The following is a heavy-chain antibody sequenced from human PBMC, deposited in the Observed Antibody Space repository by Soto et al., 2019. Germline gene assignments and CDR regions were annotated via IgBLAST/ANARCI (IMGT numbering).Heavy chain of an antibody. D-gene: IGHD6-19*01. CDR1: GFTFSSYS. J-gene: IGHJ3*02. V-gene: IGHV3-48*01. Sequence: GGSLRLSCAASGFTFSSYSMNWVRQAPGKGLEWVSYISSSSSTIYYADSVKGRFTISRDNAKNSLYLQMNSLRAEDTAVYYCAREIAVAGHDAFDIWGQGTMVTVSS. CDR3: AREIAVAGHDAFDI. CDR2: ISSSSSTI.